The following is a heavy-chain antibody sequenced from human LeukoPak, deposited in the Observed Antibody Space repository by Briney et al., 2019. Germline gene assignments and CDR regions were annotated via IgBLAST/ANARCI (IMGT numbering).Heavy chain of an antibody. CDR2: FDPEDGET. J-gene: IGHJ4*02. V-gene: IGHV1-24*01. Sequence: ASVRVSCKVSGYTLTELSMHWVRQAPGKGLEWMGGFDPEDGETIYAQKFQGRVTMIEDTSTDTAYMELSSLRSEDTAVYYCATEGGSGSSGSRLLGYWGQGTLVTVSS. D-gene: IGHD3-10*01. CDR3: ATEGGSGSSGSRLLGY. CDR1: GYTLTELS.